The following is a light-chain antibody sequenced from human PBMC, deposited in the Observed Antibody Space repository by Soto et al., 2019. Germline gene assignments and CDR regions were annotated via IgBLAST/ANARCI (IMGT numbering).Light chain of an antibody. CDR3: LQYDNYQLT. CDR2: GAS. J-gene: IGKJ4*01. Sequence: DIQMTQSPSSLSASAGDRVTITCRASQGISTYVAWIQQKPGKPPRSLIYGASSLQNGVPPKFTGSGSGTHFTLTISSLQPEDVATSFCLQYDNYQLTFGGGTKVEIK. CDR1: QGISTY. V-gene: IGKV1-16*02.